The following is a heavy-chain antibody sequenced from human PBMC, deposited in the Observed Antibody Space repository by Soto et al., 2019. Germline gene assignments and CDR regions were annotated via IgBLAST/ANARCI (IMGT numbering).Heavy chain of an antibody. V-gene: IGHV3-33*08. Sequence: GGSLRLSCAASGLTFSSYAMHWVRQAPGKGLEWVAVIWYDGSNKYYADSVKGRFTISRDNSKNTLYLQMNSLRAEDTAVYYCARDKITIFGVVNYYYYGMDVWGQGTTVAVSS. CDR3: ARDKITIFGVVNYYYYGMDV. D-gene: IGHD3-3*01. CDR1: GLTFSSYA. J-gene: IGHJ6*02. CDR2: IWYDGSNK.